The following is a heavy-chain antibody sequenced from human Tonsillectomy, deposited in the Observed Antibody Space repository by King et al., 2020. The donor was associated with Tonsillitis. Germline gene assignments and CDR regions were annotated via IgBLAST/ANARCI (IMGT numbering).Heavy chain of an antibody. CDR3: ARGGGGTGGFDY. D-gene: IGHD3-16*01. CDR1: GFTFSSYA. CDR2: IAYDGSNE. V-gene: IGHV3-30-3*01. Sequence: QLVQSGGGVVQPGRSLRLSCAASGFTFSSYAMHWVRQAPGKGLEWVAVIAYDGSNEYYADSVKGRFTISRDNSKNTLYLQMNSLRAEDTAVFYCARGGGGTGGFDYWGQGTLVTVSS. J-gene: IGHJ4*02.